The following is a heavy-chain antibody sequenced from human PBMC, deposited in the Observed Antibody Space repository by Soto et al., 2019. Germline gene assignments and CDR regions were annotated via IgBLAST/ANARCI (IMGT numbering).Heavy chain of an antibody. Sequence: SETLSLTCTVSGASISGFYWSWIRKSAGKGLEWIGRIYATGTTDYNPSLKSRVMMSVDTSKKQFSLKLRSVTAADTAVYYCVRDGAKTLRDWFDPWGQGISVTVSS. D-gene: IGHD1-26*01. J-gene: IGHJ5*02. V-gene: IGHV4-4*07. CDR3: VRDGAKTLRDWFDP. CDR2: IYATGTT. CDR1: GASISGFY.